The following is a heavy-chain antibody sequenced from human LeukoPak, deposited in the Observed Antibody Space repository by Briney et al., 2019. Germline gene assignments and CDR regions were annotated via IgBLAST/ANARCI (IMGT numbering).Heavy chain of an antibody. V-gene: IGHV1-2*02. CDR1: GHTFTGYF. CDR2: INPYSGGT. J-gene: IGHJ6*03. Sequence: ASVKVSCKASGHTFTGYFMHWVRQAPGQGLEWMGWINPYSGGTHYAQKFQGRVTMTRDTSISTAYMELSRLTSDDTAVYYCARDRDICSGGTCYSYYMDVWGKGTTVTISS. CDR3: ARDRDICSGGTCYSYYMDV. D-gene: IGHD2-15*01.